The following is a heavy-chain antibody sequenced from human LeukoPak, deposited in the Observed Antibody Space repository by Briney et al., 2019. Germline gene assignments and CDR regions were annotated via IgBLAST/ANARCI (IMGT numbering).Heavy chain of an antibody. J-gene: IGHJ4*02. D-gene: IGHD1-26*01. CDR2: ISYDGSNK. Sequence: GGSLRLSCAASGFTFSSYGMHWVRQAPGKGLEWVAVISYDGSNKYYADSVKGRFTISRDNSKNTLYLQMNSPRAEDTAVYYCAKDGGATMGFDYWGQGTLVTVSS. CDR3: AKDGGATMGFDY. CDR1: GFTFSSYG. V-gene: IGHV3-30*18.